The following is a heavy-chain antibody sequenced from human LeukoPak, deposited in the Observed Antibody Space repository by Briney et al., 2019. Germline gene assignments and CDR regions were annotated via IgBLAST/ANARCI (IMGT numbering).Heavy chain of an antibody. CDR2: ISSSGSTI. D-gene: IGHD6-25*01. Sequence: GGSLRLSCAASGFTFSSYEMNWVRQAPGKGLEWVSYISSSGSTIYYADSVKGRFTISRDNAKNSLYLQMTSLRAEDTAVYYCARVTARPAKEDYFDYWGQGTLVTVSS. V-gene: IGHV3-48*03. CDR1: GFTFSSYE. J-gene: IGHJ4*02. CDR3: ARVTARPAKEDYFDY.